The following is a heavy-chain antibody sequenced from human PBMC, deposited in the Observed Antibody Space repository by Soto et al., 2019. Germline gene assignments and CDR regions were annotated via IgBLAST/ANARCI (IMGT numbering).Heavy chain of an antibody. CDR2: FDPEDGET. CDR3: ATGYCSSTSCYVGYYFDY. CDR1: GYTLTELS. D-gene: IGHD2-2*01. Sequence: VKVSCKVSGYTLTELSMHWVRQAPGKGLEWMGGFDPEDGETIYAQKFQGRVTMTEDTSTDTAYMELSSLRSEDTAVYYCATGYCSSTSCYVGYYFDYWGQGTLVTVSS. V-gene: IGHV1-24*01. J-gene: IGHJ4*02.